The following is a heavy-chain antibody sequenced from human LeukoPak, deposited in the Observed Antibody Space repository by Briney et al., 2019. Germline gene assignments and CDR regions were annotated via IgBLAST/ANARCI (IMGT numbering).Heavy chain of an antibody. CDR2: ISSSSSNI. J-gene: IGHJ4*02. V-gene: IGHV3-21*01. CDR1: GFNFRSYA. CDR3: ARDPPGAHFDY. D-gene: IGHD7-27*01. Sequence: GGSLRLSCAASGFNFRSYAMSWVRQAPGKGLEWVSYISSSSSNIFYADSFKGRFTISRDNAQSSLYLQMNSLRVEDTAVYYCARDPPGAHFDYWGQGTLVTVSS.